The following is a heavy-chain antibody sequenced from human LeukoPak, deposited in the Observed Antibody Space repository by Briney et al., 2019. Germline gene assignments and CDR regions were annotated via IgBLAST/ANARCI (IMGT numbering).Heavy chain of an antibody. D-gene: IGHD3-9*01. V-gene: IGHV1-69*13. CDR1: GYTFTSYY. Sequence: ASVKVSCKASGYTFTSYYMHWVRQAPGQGLEWMGGIIPIFDSANYAQKFQGRVTITADESTSTAYMELSSLRSEDTAVYYCARENRYFDWSRAFDIWGQGTMVTVSS. CDR3: ARENRYFDWSRAFDI. J-gene: IGHJ3*02. CDR2: IIPIFDSA.